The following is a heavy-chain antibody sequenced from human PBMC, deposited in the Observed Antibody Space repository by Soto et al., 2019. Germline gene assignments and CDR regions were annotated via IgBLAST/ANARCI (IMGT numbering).Heavy chain of an antibody. CDR3: AKAIAVAALHGMDV. CDR1: GFTFSSYG. Sequence: QVQLVESGGGVVQPGRSLRLSCAASGFTFSSYGMHWVRQAPGKGLEWVAVISYDGSNKYYADSVKGRFTISRDNXXNTLYLQMNSLRAEDTAVYYCAKAIAVAALHGMDVWGQGTTVTVSS. CDR2: ISYDGSNK. D-gene: IGHD6-19*01. J-gene: IGHJ6*02. V-gene: IGHV3-30*18.